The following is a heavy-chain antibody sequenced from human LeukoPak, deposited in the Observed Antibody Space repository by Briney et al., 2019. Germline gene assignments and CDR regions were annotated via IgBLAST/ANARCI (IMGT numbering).Heavy chain of an antibody. CDR2: IYYTGST. J-gene: IGHJ4*02. CDR3: ARVAPSQWLLLPNHFDY. D-gene: IGHD3-22*01. Sequence: SETLSLTCTVSGGSIRSYYWSWIRQPPGKGLEWIGYIYYTGSTKYNSSLKSRVTISVDTSKNQFSLKLSSVTAADTAVYYCARVAPSQWLLLPNHFDYWGQETLVTVSS. V-gene: IGHV4-59*01. CDR1: GGSIRSYY.